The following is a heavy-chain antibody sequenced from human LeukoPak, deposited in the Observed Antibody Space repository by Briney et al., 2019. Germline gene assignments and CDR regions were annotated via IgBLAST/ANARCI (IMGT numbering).Heavy chain of an antibody. V-gene: IGHV1-2*02. CDR2: INPNSGGT. J-gene: IGHJ6*02. Sequence: GASVTVSFKASGYTFTGYYIHWVRQAPGQGLEWMGWINPNSGGTNYAQKFQGRVTMTRDTSISTAYMELSRLRSDDTAVYYCARLRLGSFINYYYYGMDVWGQGTTVTVSS. D-gene: IGHD3-16*01. CDR1: GYTFTGYY. CDR3: ARLRLGSFINYYYYGMDV.